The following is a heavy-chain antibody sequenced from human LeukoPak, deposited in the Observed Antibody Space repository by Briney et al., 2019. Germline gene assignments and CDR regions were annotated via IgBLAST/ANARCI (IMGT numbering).Heavy chain of an antibody. D-gene: IGHD2-21*01. V-gene: IGHV4-59*08. Sequence: SETLSLTCTVSGGSIFSYYWSWIRQPPGKGLEWMGYISYSGSTNNNPSLKSRVTISVDTSKNQFSLRVSSVTAADTAVYYCARHLNNCGDDCYIFDYWGQGTLVTVSS. J-gene: IGHJ4*02. CDR3: ARHLNNCGDDCYIFDY. CDR2: ISYSGST. CDR1: GGSIFSYY.